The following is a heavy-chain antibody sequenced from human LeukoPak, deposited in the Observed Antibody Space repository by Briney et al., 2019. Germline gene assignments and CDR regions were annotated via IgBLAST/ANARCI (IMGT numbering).Heavy chain of an antibody. V-gene: IGHV3-30*09. CDR2: ISYDGSNK. D-gene: IGHD3/OR15-3a*01. CDR3: APGLWFGP. Sequence: GGSLRLSCAASGFTFSTYAMHWVRQAPGKGLEWVALISYDGSNKYYADSVKGRFAISRDNSKNTLYLQMNSLRAEDTAVYYCAPGLWFGPWGQGTLVTVSS. CDR1: GFTFSTYA. J-gene: IGHJ5*02.